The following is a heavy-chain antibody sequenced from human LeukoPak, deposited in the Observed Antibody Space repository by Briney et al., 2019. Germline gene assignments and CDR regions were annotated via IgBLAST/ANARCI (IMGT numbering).Heavy chain of an antibody. CDR2: IWYDGSNK. J-gene: IGHJ3*02. Sequence: GRSLRLSCAASGFTFSSYGMHWVRQAPGKGLEWVAVIWYDGSNKYYADSVKGRFTISRDNSKNTLYLQMNSLRAEDTAVYYCARGAPAHAHAFDIWGQGTMVTVSS. CDR1: GFTFSSYG. CDR3: ARGAPAHAHAFDI. D-gene: IGHD2-2*01. V-gene: IGHV3-33*01.